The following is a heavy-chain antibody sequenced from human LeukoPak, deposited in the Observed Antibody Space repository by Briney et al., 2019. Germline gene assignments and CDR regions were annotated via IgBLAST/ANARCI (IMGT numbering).Heavy chain of an antibody. V-gene: IGHV4-59*08. CDR3: ARQRPLDSWFDP. J-gene: IGHJ5*02. CDR2: IYYSGST. Sequence: PSETLSVTCTVSGGSISSYYWSWIRQPPGKGLEWIGYIYYSGSTNYNPSLKSRVTISVDTSKNQFSLKLSSVTAADTAVYYCARQRPLDSWFDPWGQGTLVTVSS. CDR1: GGSISSYY.